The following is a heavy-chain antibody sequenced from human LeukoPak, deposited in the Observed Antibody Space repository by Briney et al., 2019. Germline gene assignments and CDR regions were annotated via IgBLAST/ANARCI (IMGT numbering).Heavy chain of an antibody. CDR1: GYTFTVYY. D-gene: IGHD3-22*01. CDR3: ARDYYDNSGYRFDY. CDR2: INPNSGGT. Sequence: ASVTVSFKASGYTFTVYYMHWVRQAPGQGLEWMGRINPNSGGTNYAQKFQGRVTMTRDTSISTAYMELSRLRSDDTAVYYCARDYYDNSGYRFDYWGQGTLVTVSS. J-gene: IGHJ4*02. V-gene: IGHV1-2*06.